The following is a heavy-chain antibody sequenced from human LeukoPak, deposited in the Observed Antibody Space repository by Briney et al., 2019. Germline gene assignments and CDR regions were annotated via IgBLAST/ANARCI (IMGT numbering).Heavy chain of an antibody. J-gene: IGHJ4*02. Sequence: GESLKISCKGSGYSFTSYWISWVRKMPGKGLEWMGRIDPSDSYTNYSPSFQGHVTISADKSISTAYLQWSSLKASDTAMYYCARHTDYYDSSGYYYFFDYWGQGTLVTVSS. CDR2: IDPSDSYT. D-gene: IGHD3-22*01. CDR1: GYSFTSYW. CDR3: ARHTDYYDSSGYYYFFDY. V-gene: IGHV5-10-1*01.